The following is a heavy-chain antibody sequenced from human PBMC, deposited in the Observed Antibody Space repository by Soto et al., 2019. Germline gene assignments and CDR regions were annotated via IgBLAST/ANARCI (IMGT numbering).Heavy chain of an antibody. CDR1: GGSISSSNW. J-gene: IGHJ6*02. V-gene: IGHV4-4*02. CDR2: IYHSGST. Sequence: SETLSLTCAVSGGSISSSNWWGSVRQPPGKGLEWIGEIYHSGSTNYNPSLKSRVTISVDKSKNQFSLKLSSVTAADTAVYYCARELGIAAAGRGMDVWRHGTTVTVSS. CDR3: ARELGIAAAGRGMDV. D-gene: IGHD6-13*01.